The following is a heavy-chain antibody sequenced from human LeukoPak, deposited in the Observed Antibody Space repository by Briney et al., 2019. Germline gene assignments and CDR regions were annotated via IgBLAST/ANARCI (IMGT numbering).Heavy chain of an antibody. V-gene: IGHV4-59*12. CDR3: ARVGFWSGSYTGYFDY. Sequence: SETLSLTCTVSRGSIIGYYWTWIRQPPAKGLPWIGYMYYSGTTKYNPSLKSRVTTSMDTSKNQFSLKVNSVTAADTAVYYCARVGFWSGSYTGYFDYWGQGALVTVSS. J-gene: IGHJ4*02. CDR1: RGSIIGYY. CDR2: MYYSGTT. D-gene: IGHD3-3*01.